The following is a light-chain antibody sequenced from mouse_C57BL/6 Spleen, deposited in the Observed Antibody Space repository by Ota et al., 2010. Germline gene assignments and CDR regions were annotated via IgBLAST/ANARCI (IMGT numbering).Light chain of an antibody. CDR2: GAS. J-gene: IGKJ2*01. CDR1: QSLLNXGNQKNY. Sequence: DIVMTQSPSSLSVSAGEKVTMSCKSSQSLLNXGNQKNYLAWYQQKPGQPPKLLIYGASTRESGVPDRFTGSGSGTDFTLTISSVQAEDLAVYYCQNDHSYPXTFGG. CDR3: QNDHSYPXT. V-gene: IGKV8-28*01.